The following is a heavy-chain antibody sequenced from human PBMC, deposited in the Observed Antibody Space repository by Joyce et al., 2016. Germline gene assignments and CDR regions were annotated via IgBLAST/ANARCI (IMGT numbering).Heavy chain of an antibody. CDR3: ARGEGVRLSVRWYFDL. D-gene: IGHD1-26*01. J-gene: IGHJ2*01. CDR1: GGSITSGGFY. CDR2: IYYSGST. V-gene: IGHV4-31*03. Sequence: QVQLQESGPGLVKTSQTLSLTCTVSGGSITSGGFYWSWFRHHPGKGLEWIGYIYYSGSTYYNPSLKSRVSISVDTSKNQLSLKRSSVTAADTAVYYCARGEGVRLSVRWYFDLWGRGTLVSVSS.